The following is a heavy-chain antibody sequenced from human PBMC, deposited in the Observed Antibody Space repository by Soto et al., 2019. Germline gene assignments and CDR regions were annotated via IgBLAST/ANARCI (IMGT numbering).Heavy chain of an antibody. Sequence: QVQLVESGGGVVQSGRSLRLSCAASGFTFSSYGMHWVRQAPGKGLEWVAVIWYDGSNKYYADSVKGRFTISRDNSKNPMYLKRNMLRAEDTAVYYCARDLARVVTPVVSCFWFAPWGQGTLVTVSS. CDR3: ARDLARVVTPVVSCFWFAP. CDR1: GFTFSSYG. J-gene: IGHJ5*02. D-gene: IGHD2-21*01. CDR2: IWYDGSNK. V-gene: IGHV3-33*01.